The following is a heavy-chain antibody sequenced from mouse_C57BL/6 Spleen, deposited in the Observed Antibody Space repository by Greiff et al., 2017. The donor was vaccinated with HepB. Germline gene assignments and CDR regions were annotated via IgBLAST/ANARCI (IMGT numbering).Heavy chain of an antibody. Sequence: SGAELVRPGASVKLSCTASGFNIKDDYMHWVKQRPEQGLEWIGWIDPENGDTEYASKFQGKATITADTSSNTAYLQLSSLTSEDTAVYYCTALLRYRFAYWGQGTLVTVSA. J-gene: IGHJ3*01. CDR2: IDPENGDT. V-gene: IGHV14-4*01. D-gene: IGHD1-1*01. CDR3: TALLRYRFAY. CDR1: GFNIKDDY.